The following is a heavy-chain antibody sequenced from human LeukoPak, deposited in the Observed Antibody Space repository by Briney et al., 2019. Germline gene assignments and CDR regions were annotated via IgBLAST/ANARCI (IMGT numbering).Heavy chain of an antibody. Sequence: GGSLRLSCAASGFTFSSYGMHWVRQAPGKGLEWVAVIWYDGSNKYYADSVKGRFTISRDNSKNTLYLQMNSLRADDTAVYYCASEKIAFGPPGLWGQGTLVTVS. J-gene: IGHJ4*02. CDR1: GFTFSSYG. V-gene: IGHV3-33*01. CDR2: IWYDGSNK. CDR3: ASEKIAFGPPGL. D-gene: IGHD3-3*02.